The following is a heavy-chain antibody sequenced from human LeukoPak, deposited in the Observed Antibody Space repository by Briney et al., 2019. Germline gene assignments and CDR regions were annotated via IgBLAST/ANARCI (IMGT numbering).Heavy chain of an antibody. J-gene: IGHJ4*02. CDR1: GFTVSSNY. Sequence: GGSLRLACAASGFTVSSNYMSWVRQAPGKGLEWVSIIYSGGSTFYADSVKGRFTISRDNSKNTLYLQMNSLRAEDTAVYYCARGLIAAVGYYWGQGTLVTVSS. CDR2: IYSGGST. V-gene: IGHV3-53*05. D-gene: IGHD6-13*01. CDR3: ARGLIAAVGYY.